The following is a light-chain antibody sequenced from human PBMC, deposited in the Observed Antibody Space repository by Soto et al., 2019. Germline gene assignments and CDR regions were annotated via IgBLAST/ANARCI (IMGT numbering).Light chain of an antibody. V-gene: IGLV2-14*03. Sequence: QSALTQPASVSGSPGRSVTISCTGTSTDVGDFNYVSWYQHLPGRAPKLIIYDVTNRPSGISYRFYASNSVRTASLTISGLQAEDEADYYCSSYSSSTTHVVFGGGTKLTVL. CDR2: DVT. CDR3: SSYSSSTTHVV. CDR1: STDVGDFNY. J-gene: IGLJ2*01.